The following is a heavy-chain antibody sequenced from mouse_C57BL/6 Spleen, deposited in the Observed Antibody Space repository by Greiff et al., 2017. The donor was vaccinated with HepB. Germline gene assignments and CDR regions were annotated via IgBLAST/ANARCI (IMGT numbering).Heavy chain of an antibody. D-gene: IGHD1-1*01. J-gene: IGHJ2*01. CDR3: ARHGDSDYYGL. CDR1: GFTFSSYG. V-gene: IGHV5-6*01. CDR2: ISSGGSYT. Sequence: EVKVVESGGDLVKPGGSLKLSCAASGFTFSSYGMSWVRQTPDKRLEWVATISSGGSYTYYPDSVKGRFTISRDNAKNTLYLQMSSLKSEDTAMYYCARHGDSDYYGLWGQGTTLTVSS.